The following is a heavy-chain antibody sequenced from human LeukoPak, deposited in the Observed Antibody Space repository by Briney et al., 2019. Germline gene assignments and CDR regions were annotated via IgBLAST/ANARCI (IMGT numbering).Heavy chain of an antibody. CDR1: GYTFTGYY. D-gene: IGHD2-21*02. V-gene: IGHV1-2*04. CDR2: INPNSGGT. J-gene: IGHJ3*02. CDR3: ARDCGGDCYDPAFDI. Sequence: ASVKVSCTASGYTFTGYYMLWVRQAPGQGLEWMGWINPNSGGTNYAQKFQGWVTMTRDTSISTAYMELSRLRSDDTAVYYCARDCGGDCYDPAFDIWGQGTMVTVSS.